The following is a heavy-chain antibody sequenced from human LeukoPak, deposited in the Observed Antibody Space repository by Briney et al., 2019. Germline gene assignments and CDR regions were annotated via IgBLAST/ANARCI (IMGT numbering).Heavy chain of an antibody. Sequence: ASVKVSCKASGYTFTSYGISWVRQAPGQGLEWMGWISAYNGNTNYAQKVQGRVTMTTDTSTSTAYMELRSLRSDDTAVYYCARDRSSNGAFDIWGQGTMVTVSS. D-gene: IGHD4-11*01. J-gene: IGHJ3*02. CDR1: GYTFTSYG. CDR3: ARDRSSNGAFDI. CDR2: ISAYNGNT. V-gene: IGHV1-18*01.